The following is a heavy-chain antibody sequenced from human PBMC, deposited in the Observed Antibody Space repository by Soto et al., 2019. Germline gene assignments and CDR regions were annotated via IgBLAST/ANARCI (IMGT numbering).Heavy chain of an antibody. D-gene: IGHD3-22*01. CDR1: GFTFSDYY. J-gene: IGHJ4*02. CDR2: ISSGGTTI. Sequence: RGSLRLSCAASGFTFSDYYMSWIRQAPGKGLEWVSYISSGGTTIYYADSVKGRFTTSRDNAKNSLYLQMNSLRAEDTAVYYCARYYDNGASTPERDYWGQGALVTVSS. CDR3: ARYYDNGASTPERDY. V-gene: IGHV3-11*01.